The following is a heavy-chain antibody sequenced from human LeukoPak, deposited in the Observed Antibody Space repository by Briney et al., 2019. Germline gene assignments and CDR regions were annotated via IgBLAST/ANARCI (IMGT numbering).Heavy chain of an antibody. CDR2: IKKDGSEK. J-gene: IGHJ4*02. CDR1: GFTFSSYW. D-gene: IGHD5-18*01. Sequence: GGSLRLSCAASGFTFSSYWMSWVRQAPGKGLEWVANIKKDGSEKYYVDSVKGRFTISRDNAKTSLYLQMNSLRAEDTAVYYCARHLSGVTGYTYGRGIDYWGQGTLVTISS. CDR3: ARHLSGVTGYTYGRGIDY. V-gene: IGHV3-7*01.